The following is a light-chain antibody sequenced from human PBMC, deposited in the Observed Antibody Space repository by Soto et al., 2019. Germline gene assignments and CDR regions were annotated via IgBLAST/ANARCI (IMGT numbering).Light chain of an antibody. CDR3: SSYTSSSTPYV. V-gene: IGLV2-14*03. CDR1: SSDVGGYNY. CDR2: DVN. Sequence: QSALTQPASVSGSPGQSITISCTGTSSDVGGYNYVSWYQQHPGKAPKLIIYDVNTRPSGVSTRFSGSKSGNTASLTISGLQAEDESDYYCSSYTSSSTPYVFGTGTKLTVL. J-gene: IGLJ1*01.